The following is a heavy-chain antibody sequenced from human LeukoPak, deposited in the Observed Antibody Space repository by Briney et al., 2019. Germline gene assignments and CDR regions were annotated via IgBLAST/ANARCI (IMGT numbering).Heavy chain of an antibody. CDR3: VRRPQEQLYGLDV. Sequence: GESLKISCQGSGYSFTTYWIGWVRQMPGKGLEWMAIIYPHNSDTRYSPSFRGQVTISADKSISTAYLQWSSLQASDTAIYHCVRRPQEQLYGLDVWGQGTTVTVSS. V-gene: IGHV5-51*01. D-gene: IGHD6-13*01. CDR2: IYPHNSDT. J-gene: IGHJ6*02. CDR1: GYSFTTYW.